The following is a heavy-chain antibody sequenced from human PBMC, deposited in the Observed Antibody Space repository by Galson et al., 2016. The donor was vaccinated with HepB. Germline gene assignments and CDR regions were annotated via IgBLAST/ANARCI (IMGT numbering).Heavy chain of an antibody. V-gene: IGHV5-51*01. CDR1: GYRFTSYW. CDR2: IYPGDSAT. D-gene: IGHD5-18*01. CDR3: ARHVSGRDTSLVYSYYYAVDV. Sequence: QSGAEVKKPGESLKISCQGSGYRFTSYWIGWVRQMPGKGLEWMGVIYPGDSATRYSPSFQGQVTISADKSISTAYLQWSSLKASDTAMYYCARHVSGRDTSLVYSYYYAVDVWGRGTTVTVSS. J-gene: IGHJ6*02.